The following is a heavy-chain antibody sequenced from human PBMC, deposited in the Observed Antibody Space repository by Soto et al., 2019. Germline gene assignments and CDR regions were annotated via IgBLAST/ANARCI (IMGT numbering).Heavy chain of an antibody. J-gene: IGHJ4*02. Sequence: QVQLVESGGGVVQPGRSLRLCCAASGFTFSSYAMHWVRQAPGKGLEWVAVISYDGSNKYYADSVKGRFTISRDNSKNALYLQMNSLRAEDTAVYYCARDSGWFGELDYWGQGTLVTVSS. CDR2: ISYDGSNK. V-gene: IGHV3-30-3*01. D-gene: IGHD3-10*01. CDR1: GFTFSSYA. CDR3: ARDSGWFGELDY.